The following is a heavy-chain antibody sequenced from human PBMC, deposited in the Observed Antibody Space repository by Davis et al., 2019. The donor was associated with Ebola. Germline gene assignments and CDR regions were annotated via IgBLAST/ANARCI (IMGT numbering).Heavy chain of an antibody. Sequence: SVKVSCKASGGTFSSYAISWVRQAPGQGLEWMGGIIPVFGTTNYAQKFQGRVTITADESTRTVYMELSRLRSDDTAVYYCARDLSYSYYYHYYGMDVWGQGTTVTVSS. CDR3: ARDLSYSYYYHYYGMDV. J-gene: IGHJ6*02. D-gene: IGHD3-10*01. CDR2: IIPVFGTT. CDR1: GGTFSSYA. V-gene: IGHV1-69*13.